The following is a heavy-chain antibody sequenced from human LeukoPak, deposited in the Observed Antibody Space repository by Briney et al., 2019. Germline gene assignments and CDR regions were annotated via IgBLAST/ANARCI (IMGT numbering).Heavy chain of an antibody. CDR2: INPKSGGT. J-gene: IGHJ4*02. Sequence: ASVTVSCKASGYTFTGYYMHWVRQAPGQGLEWMGWINPKSGGTNYAQKFQGRVTMTRDTSISTAYMELSRLRSDDTAVYYCARATAENDYWGQGTLVTVSS. V-gene: IGHV1-2*02. D-gene: IGHD1-14*01. CDR1: GYTFTGYY. CDR3: ARATAENDY.